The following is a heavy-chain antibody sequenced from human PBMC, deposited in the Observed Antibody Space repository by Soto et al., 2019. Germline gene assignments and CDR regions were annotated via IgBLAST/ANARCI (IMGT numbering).Heavy chain of an antibody. J-gene: IGHJ6*02. V-gene: IGHV3-21*01. CDR3: ARATGYSSRVRGRVV. D-gene: IGHD6-13*01. CDR2: ISSSSSYI. CDR1: GFTFSSYS. Sequence: GGSLRLSSAASGFTFSSYSMNWVRQAPGKGLEWVSSISSSSSYIYYADSVKGRFTTSRDNAKNSLYLQMNSLRAEDTAVYYCARATGYSSRVRGRVVWGQGTTVTV.